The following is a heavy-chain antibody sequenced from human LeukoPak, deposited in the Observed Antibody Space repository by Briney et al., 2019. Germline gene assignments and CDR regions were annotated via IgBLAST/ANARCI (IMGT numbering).Heavy chain of an antibody. V-gene: IGHV3-23*01. Sequence: GGSLRLSCAASGFTFSSYAMSWVRQARGKGLECVSAISGIGGSTYYADSVKGRFTISRDNSKNTLYLQMNSLRAEDTAVYYCAKDRPRIMITFGGVIVAENWFDPWGQGTLVTVSS. CDR2: ISGIGGST. CDR3: AKDRPRIMITFGGVIVAENWFDP. J-gene: IGHJ5*02. CDR1: GFTFSSYA. D-gene: IGHD3-16*02.